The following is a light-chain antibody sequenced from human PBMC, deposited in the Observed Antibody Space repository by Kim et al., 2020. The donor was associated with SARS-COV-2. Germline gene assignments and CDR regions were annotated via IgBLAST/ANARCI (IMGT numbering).Light chain of an antibody. V-gene: IGKV1-9*01. CDR1: QGINSA. Sequence: PSSLSASVGDRVTITCRASQGINSALAWYQQKPGQAPKLLIFPASTLQSGVPSRFRGSESGTDFSLTISSLQPEDFATYFCQHSRSFGGGTKLDI. CDR3: QHSRS. CDR2: PAS. J-gene: IGKJ4*01.